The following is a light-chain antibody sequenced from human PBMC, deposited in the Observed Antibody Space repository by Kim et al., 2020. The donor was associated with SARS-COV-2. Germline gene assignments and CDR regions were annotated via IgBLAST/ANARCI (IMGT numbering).Light chain of an antibody. V-gene: IGKV3-11*01. Sequence: PGETATVSCRASQSVSSALAWYQQKPGQAPRLLIYDASITATGIPARFSGSGSGTDFTLTISSLEPEDSAVYFCQQRTNWPPYTFGRGTKLEI. J-gene: IGKJ2*01. CDR3: QQRTNWPPYT. CDR1: QSVSSA. CDR2: DAS.